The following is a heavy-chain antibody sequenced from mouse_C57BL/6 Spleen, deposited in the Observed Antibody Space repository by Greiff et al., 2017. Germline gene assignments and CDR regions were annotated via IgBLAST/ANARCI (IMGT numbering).Heavy chain of an antibody. J-gene: IGHJ1*03. CDR3: ARGTMITTGNFDV. CDR1: GFTFSSYA. Sequence: DVHLVESGGGLVKPGGSLKLSCAASGFTFSSYAMSWVRQTPEKRLEWVATISDGGSYTYYPDNVKGRFTFSRDNAKNNLYLQLSHLKSEDKSVYYCARGTMITTGNFDVWGTGTTVTVSS. CDR2: ISDGGSYT. V-gene: IGHV5-4*01. D-gene: IGHD2-4*01.